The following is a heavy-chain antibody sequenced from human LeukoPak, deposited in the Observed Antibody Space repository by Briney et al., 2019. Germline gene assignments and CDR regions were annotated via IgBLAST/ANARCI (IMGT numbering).Heavy chain of an antibody. D-gene: IGHD2-15*01. J-gene: IGHJ4*02. CDR1: GYTFTDYY. CDR2: INPDSGAT. Sequence: ASVKVSCKASGYTFTDYYVHWVRQAPGQGLEWLGWINPDSGATNFAQRFQGRVTMTRDTSVNTAHMELNNLRSDDTAVYYCARDLCHGGSCFHFDSWGQGTLVTVS. V-gene: IGHV1-2*02. CDR3: ARDLCHGGSCFHFDS.